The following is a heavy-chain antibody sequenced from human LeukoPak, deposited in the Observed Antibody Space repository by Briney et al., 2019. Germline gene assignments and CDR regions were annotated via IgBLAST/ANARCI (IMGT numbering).Heavy chain of an antibody. CDR3: TRVGPYCSSTSCYAGYYYYYGMDV. CDR2: IKSKTDGGTT. Sequence: GGSLRLSCAASGFTFSNAWMSWVRQAPGKGLEWVGRIKSKTDGGTTDYAAPAKGRFTISGDDSKNTLYLQMNSLKTEDTAVYYCTRVGPYCSSTSCYAGYYYYYGMDVWGQGTTVTVSS. CDR1: GFTFSNAW. J-gene: IGHJ6*02. V-gene: IGHV3-15*01. D-gene: IGHD2-2*01.